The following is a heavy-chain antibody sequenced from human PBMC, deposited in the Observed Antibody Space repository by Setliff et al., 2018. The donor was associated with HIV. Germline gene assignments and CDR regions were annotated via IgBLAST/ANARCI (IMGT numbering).Heavy chain of an antibody. CDR3: ARDRLDGYNSGFDY. Sequence: PSETLSLTCTVSGGSIISYYWSWIRQPPGKGLEWIGYIYYSGSTTYNPSLKSRVIISVDTSKNQFSLKLSSVTAADTAVYYCARDRLDGYNSGFDYWGQGTLVTVSS. CDR1: GGSIISYY. J-gene: IGHJ4*02. CDR2: IYYSGST. V-gene: IGHV4-59*01. D-gene: IGHD5-12*01.